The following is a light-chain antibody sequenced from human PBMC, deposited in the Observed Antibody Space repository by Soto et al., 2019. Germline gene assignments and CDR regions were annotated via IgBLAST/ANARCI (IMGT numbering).Light chain of an antibody. CDR2: GAS. J-gene: IGKJ1*01. V-gene: IGKV3-15*01. Sequence: EIVMTQSPATLSVSPGERATLSCRASQSVSSNLAWYQQKRGQGPRLLIYGASTRATGIPARFSGSGSGTEFTLTISSLQSEEFAVYYCHQYNNWPLWTFGQGTKVEIK. CDR1: QSVSSN. CDR3: HQYNNWPLWT.